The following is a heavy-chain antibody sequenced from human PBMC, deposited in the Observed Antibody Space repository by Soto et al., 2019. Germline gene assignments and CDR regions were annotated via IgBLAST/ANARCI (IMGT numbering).Heavy chain of an antibody. Sequence: SETLSLTCAVSGGSISSGGYSWSWIRQPPGKGLEWIGYIYHSGSTYYNPSLKSRVTISVDRSKNQFSLKLSSVTAADTAVYYCARDLGYSGYDFYYWGQGTLVTVSS. CDR1: GGSISSGGYS. D-gene: IGHD5-12*01. CDR2: IYHSGST. CDR3: ARDLGYSGYDFYY. V-gene: IGHV4-30-2*01. J-gene: IGHJ4*02.